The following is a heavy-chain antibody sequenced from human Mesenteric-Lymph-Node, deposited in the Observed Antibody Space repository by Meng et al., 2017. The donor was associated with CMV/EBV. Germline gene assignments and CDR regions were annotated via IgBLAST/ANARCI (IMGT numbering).Heavy chain of an antibody. CDR3: ASSIAARRGADY. CDR2: INHSGST. CDR1: GGSSRGYY. D-gene: IGHD6-6*01. V-gene: IGHV4-34*01. J-gene: IGHJ4*02. Sequence: QVQLQQWGPGLLKPSETLSLTCSAYGGSSRGYYWSWIRQPPGKGLEWIGEINHSGSTNYNPSLKSRVTISVDTSKNQFSLKLSSVTAADTAVYYCASSIAARRGADYWGQGTLVTVSS.